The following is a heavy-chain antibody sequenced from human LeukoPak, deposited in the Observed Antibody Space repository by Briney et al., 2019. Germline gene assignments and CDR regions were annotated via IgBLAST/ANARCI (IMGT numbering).Heavy chain of an antibody. CDR2: IYPGDSDT. CDR3: ARVRAVAGTTGGFDY. V-gene: IGHV5-51*01. D-gene: IGHD6-19*01. CDR1: GYSFTSYW. Sequence: GESLKISCKGSGYSFTSYWIGWVRQMPGKGLEWMGIIYPGDSDTRYSPSFQGQVTISADKSISTAYLQWSSLKASDTAMYYCARVRAVAGTTGGFDYWGQGTLVTVSS. J-gene: IGHJ4*02.